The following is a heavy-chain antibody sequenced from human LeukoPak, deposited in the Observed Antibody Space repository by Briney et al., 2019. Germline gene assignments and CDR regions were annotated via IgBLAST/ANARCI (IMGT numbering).Heavy chain of an antibody. CDR1: GGSISSSSYY. J-gene: IGHJ4*02. V-gene: IGHV4-39*07. Sequence: SETLSLTCTVSGGSISSSSYYWGWIRQPPGKGLEWIGSIYYSGSTYYNPSLKSRVTISVDTSKNQFSLKLSPVTAADTAVYYCARGQAYYYDSSGYFDYWGQGTLVTVSS. CDR3: ARGQAYYYDSSGYFDY. CDR2: IYYSGST. D-gene: IGHD3-22*01.